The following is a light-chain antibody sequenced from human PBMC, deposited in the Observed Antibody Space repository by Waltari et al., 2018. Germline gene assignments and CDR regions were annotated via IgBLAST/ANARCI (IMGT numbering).Light chain of an antibody. CDR1: TLPKQF. CDR2: KDS. CDR3: QSADNSGTPVV. V-gene: IGLV3-25*03. J-gene: IGLJ2*01. Sequence: SDDLTQPPSVSVSQGQTDRITCSGHTLPKQFAYWYQQKPGQAPVLMIYKDSERPSGIPERFSGSSSGTTVMLTISGVQAEDEADYYCQSADNSGTPVVFGGGTKLTVL.